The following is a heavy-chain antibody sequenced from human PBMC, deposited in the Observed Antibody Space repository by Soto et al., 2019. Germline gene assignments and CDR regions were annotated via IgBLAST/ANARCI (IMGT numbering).Heavy chain of an antibody. CDR2: INHSGST. Sequence: QVQLQQWGAGLLKPSETLSLTCAVYGGSFSGYYWSWIRQPPGKGLEWIGVINHSGSTNYNPSLKSRVTISVDTSKNQFSLKLSSVTAADTAVYYCARGRSPWNYMSTLDYWGQGTLVTVSS. CDR3: ARGRSPWNYMSTLDY. J-gene: IGHJ4*02. V-gene: IGHV4-34*01. CDR1: GGSFSGYY. D-gene: IGHD1-7*01.